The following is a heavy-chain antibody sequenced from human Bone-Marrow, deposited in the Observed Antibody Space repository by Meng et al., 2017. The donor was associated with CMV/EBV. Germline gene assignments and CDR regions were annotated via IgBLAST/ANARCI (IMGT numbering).Heavy chain of an antibody. D-gene: IGHD3-22*01. CDR1: GGTFSGYT. CDR3: ARLGGYFFDL. J-gene: IGHJ4*02. Sequence: SVKVSCKASGGTFSGYTVSWVRQDPGQGLQWVGRIIPVLGIVNYAQNVQDRVTITADKSANTVYMELRSLRSEDTAMYYCARLGGYFFDLWGQGTLVTVSS. V-gene: IGHV1-69*02. CDR2: IIPVLGIV.